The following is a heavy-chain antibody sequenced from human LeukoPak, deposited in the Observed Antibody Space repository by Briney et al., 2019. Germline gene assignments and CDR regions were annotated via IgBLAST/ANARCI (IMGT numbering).Heavy chain of an antibody. CDR1: GGSISSGGYY. J-gene: IGHJ6*02. V-gene: IGHV4-31*03. D-gene: IGHD5-12*01. CDR3: ARGEVATTTVEWSYYGMDV. Sequence: SETLSLTCTVSGGSISSGGYYWSWIRQHPGKGLEWIGYIYYSGSTYYNPSLKSRVTISVDTSKNQFSLKLSSVTAADTAVYYCARGEVATTTVEWSYYGMDVWGQGTTVTVSS. CDR2: IYYSGST.